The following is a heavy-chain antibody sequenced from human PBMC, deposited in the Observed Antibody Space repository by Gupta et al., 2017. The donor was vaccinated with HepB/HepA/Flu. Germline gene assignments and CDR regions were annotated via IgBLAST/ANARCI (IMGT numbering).Heavy chain of an antibody. CDR1: GFTFSNAW. D-gene: IGHD1-26*01. CDR2: IKSKTDGGTT. V-gene: IGHV3-15*01. J-gene: IGHJ6*02. Sequence: EVQLVESGGGLVKPGGSLRLSCAASGFTFSNAWMSWVRQAPGKGLEWVGRIKSKTDGGTTDYAAPVKGRFTISRDDSKNTLYLQMNSLKTEDTAVYYCTTVYSGSYWGYYGMDVWGQGTTVTVSS. CDR3: TTVYSGSYWGYYGMDV.